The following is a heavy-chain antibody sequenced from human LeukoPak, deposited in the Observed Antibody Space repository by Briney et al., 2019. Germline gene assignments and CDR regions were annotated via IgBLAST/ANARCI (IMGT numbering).Heavy chain of an antibody. CDR1: GYSFTSYW. J-gene: IGHJ4*02. CDR2: IYPGDSDT. Sequence: GESLKISCKGSGYSFTSYWIGWVRQMPGKGLEWMGIIYPGDSDTRYSPSFQGQVTISADKSISTAYLQWSSLKASDTAMYYCARRGYCSGGSCYQFDCWGQGTLVTVSS. D-gene: IGHD2-15*01. V-gene: IGHV5-51*01. CDR3: ARRGYCSGGSCYQFDC.